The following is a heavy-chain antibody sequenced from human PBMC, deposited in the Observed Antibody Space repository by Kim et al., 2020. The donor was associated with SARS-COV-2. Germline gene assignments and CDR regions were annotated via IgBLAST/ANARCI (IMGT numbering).Heavy chain of an antibody. CDR1: GDSVSSNSAA. CDR3: ARDRQRAGTGVDY. V-gene: IGHV6-1*01. J-gene: IGHJ4*02. Sequence: SQTLSLTCGISGDSVSSNSAAWNWIRQSPSRGLEWLGRTYYRSKWYTDYALSVKGRITINPDTSKNQFSLQLNSVTPEDTAVYYCARDRQRAGTGVDYWGQGTLVPVSS. D-gene: IGHD6-19*01. CDR2: TYYRSKWYT.